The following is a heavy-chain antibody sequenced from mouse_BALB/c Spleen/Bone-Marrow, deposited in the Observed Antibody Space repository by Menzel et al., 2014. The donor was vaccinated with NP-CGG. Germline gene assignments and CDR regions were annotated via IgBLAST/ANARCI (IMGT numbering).Heavy chain of an antibody. D-gene: IGHD2-2*01. J-gene: IGHJ3*01. CDR2: INPGSGSS. CDR1: GYAFTNYL. V-gene: IGHV1-54*01. CDR3: ARPRGYDVGPFAS. Sequence: VQLQQSGAELVRPGTSVKVSCKASGYAFTNYLIEWVKQRPGQGLEWIGVINPGSGSSNYNENFKGKATLTADRSSSTAYMLLSSLTSDDSAVYFCARPRGYDVGPFASGAKGLWSLSLQ.